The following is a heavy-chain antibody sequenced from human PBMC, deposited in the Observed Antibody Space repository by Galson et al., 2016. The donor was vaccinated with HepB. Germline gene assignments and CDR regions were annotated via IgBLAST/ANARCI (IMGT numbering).Heavy chain of an antibody. V-gene: IGHV3-74*01. CDR2: INSDESNT. J-gene: IGHJ4*02. D-gene: IGHD3-10*01. Sequence: LRLSCAASGFTSSSYWMHWVRQAPGKGLVWVSRINSDESNTNYADSVKGRFTISRDNSKNTLFLRMNSVGVEDTAVYFCAKSGFLGELDKWGQGTGVVVSS. CDR1: GFTSSSYW. CDR3: AKSGFLGELDK.